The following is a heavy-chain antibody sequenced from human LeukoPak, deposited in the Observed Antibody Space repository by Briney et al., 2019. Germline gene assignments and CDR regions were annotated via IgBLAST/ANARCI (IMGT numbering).Heavy chain of an antibody. CDR3: ASSPRAPHFYDSSGTRGGY. D-gene: IGHD3-22*01. CDR1: GGSISSGSYY. Sequence: SQTLSLTCTVSGGSISSGSYYWSWIRQPAGKGLEWIGRIYTSGSTNYNPSLKSRVTISVDTSKNQFSLKLSSVTAADTAVYYCASSPRAPHFYDSSGTRGGYWGQGTLVTVSS. V-gene: IGHV4-61*02. J-gene: IGHJ4*02. CDR2: IYTSGST.